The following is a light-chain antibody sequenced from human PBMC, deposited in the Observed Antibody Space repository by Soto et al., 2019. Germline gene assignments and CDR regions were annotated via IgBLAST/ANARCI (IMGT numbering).Light chain of an antibody. CDR1: QSVLYSPNNKTY. V-gene: IGKV4-1*01. Sequence: DIVMTQSQDSLAVSLGERATINCKSSQSVLYSPNNKTYLAWYQQKPGQPPKLLIYWASSRESGVPDRVSGSGSGPDFTLTISSLQAEDLAFYYCQQDHSAPLSFGQGTKVEIK. J-gene: IGKJ1*01. CDR3: QQDHSAPLS. CDR2: WAS.